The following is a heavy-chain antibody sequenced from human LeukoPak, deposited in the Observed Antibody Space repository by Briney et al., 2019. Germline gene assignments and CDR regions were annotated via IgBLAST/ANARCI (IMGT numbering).Heavy chain of an antibody. J-gene: IGHJ4*02. D-gene: IGHD4-17*01. CDR2: INPNSGGT. V-gene: IGHV1-2*02. CDR1: GYTFTGYY. Sequence: AAVKVSCKASGYTFTGYYMHWVRQSPGQGLEWMGWINPNSGGTNYAQKFQGRVTMTRDTSISTAYMELSRLRSDDTAVYYCASSRGDYRQLYFDYWGQGTLVTVSS. CDR3: ASSRGDYRQLYFDY.